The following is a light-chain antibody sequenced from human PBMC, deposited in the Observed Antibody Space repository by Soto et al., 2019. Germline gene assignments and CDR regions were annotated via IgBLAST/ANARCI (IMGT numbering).Light chain of an antibody. CDR3: QQYTDSPLT. CDR1: ESVSSYY. J-gene: IGKJ1*01. V-gene: IGKV3-20*01. Sequence: EIVLTQSPGTLSLSPGERATLSCRVSESVSSYYIAWYQHKPGQAPRLLIYGPSTRATGIPDRFSASGSGTDFTLSIRRLEPEDSALYYCQQYTDSPLTFGQGTKVEIK. CDR2: GPS.